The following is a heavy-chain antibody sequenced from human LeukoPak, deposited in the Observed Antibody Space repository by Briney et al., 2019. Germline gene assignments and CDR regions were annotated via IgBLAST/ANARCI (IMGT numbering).Heavy chain of an antibody. J-gene: IGHJ4*02. CDR2: IYYSGST. Sequence: SETLSLTCTVSGGSISSSSYYWGWIRQPPGKGLEWIGSIYYSGSTYYNPSLKSRVTISVDTSKNQFSLKLSSVTAADTAVYHCARELGQLAPFDYWGQGTLVTVSS. CDR1: GGSISSSSYY. V-gene: IGHV4-39*07. D-gene: IGHD6-13*01. CDR3: ARELGQLAPFDY.